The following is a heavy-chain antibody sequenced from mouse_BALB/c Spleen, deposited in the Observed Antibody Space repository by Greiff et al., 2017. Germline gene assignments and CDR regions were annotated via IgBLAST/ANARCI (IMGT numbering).Heavy chain of an antibody. CDR3: ARRAGTAMDY. CDR2: IDPANGNT. D-gene: IGHD3-3*01. CDR1: GFNIKDTY. Sequence: VQLKESGAELVKPGASVKLSCTASGFNIKDTYMHWVKQRPEQGLEWIGRIDPANGNTKYDPKFQGKATITADTSSNTAYLQLSSLTSEDTAVYYCARRAGTAMDYWGQGTSVTVSS. V-gene: IGHV14-3*02. J-gene: IGHJ4*01.